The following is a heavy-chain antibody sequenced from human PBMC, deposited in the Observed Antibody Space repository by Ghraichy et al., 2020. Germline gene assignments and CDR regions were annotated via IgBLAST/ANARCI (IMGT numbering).Heavy chain of an antibody. Sequence: SETLSLTCTVSGGSISSYYWSWIRQHAGKGLEWIGRIYTSGSTNYNPSLKSRVTMSVDTSKNQFSLKLSSVTAADTAVYYCARGIMAFGVLVITEYYYGMDVWGQGTTVTVSS. D-gene: IGHD3-22*01. CDR2: IYTSGST. CDR1: GGSISSYY. V-gene: IGHV4-4*07. CDR3: ARGIMAFGVLVITEYYYGMDV. J-gene: IGHJ6*02.